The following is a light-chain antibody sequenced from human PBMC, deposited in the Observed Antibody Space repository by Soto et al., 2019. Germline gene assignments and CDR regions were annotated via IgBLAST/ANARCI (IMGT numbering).Light chain of an antibody. CDR1: RKVSIY. J-gene: IGKJ5*01. CDR2: ATS. CDR3: QPSYKIPS. Sequence: PLTQSPSSLAASVGDRLTLTCRASRKVSIYLNWYQHKPGKGPTLLIHATSNLQIGVPSRFSGSGSGTEFTLTISSLEPEDFEIYYCQPSYKIPSFGQGTRLVIK. V-gene: IGKV1-39*01.